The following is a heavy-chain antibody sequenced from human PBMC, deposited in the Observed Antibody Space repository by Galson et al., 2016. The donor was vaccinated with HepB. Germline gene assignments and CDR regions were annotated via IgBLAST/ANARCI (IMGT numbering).Heavy chain of an antibody. CDR3: STGVYVTGTNGC. J-gene: IGHJ4*02. CDR1: GFIFSNAW. D-gene: IGHD2-8*01. CDR2: IKRKSDGGTT. V-gene: IGHV3-15*01. Sequence: SLRLSCAVSGFIFSNAWMTWVRQAPGKGLEWVGRIKRKSDGGTTDYAAAVKGRFIISRDDSTDTLYLQMNSLKTEDTGVYYCSTGVYVTGTNGCWGQGTLVTVSS.